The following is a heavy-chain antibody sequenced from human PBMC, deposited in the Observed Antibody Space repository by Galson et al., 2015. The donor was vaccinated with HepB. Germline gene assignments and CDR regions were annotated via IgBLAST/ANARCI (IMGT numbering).Heavy chain of an antibody. D-gene: IGHD6-6*01. V-gene: IGHV3-11*06. CDR1: GFTFSDYY. J-gene: IGHJ5*02. Sequence: SLRLSCAASGFTFSDYYMSWIRQAPGKGLEWVSYISSSSSYTNYADSVKGRFTISRDNAKNSLYLQMNSLRAEDTAVYYCARDHHVAAQGFDPWGQGTLVTVSS. CDR3: ARDHHVAAQGFDP. CDR2: ISSSSSYT.